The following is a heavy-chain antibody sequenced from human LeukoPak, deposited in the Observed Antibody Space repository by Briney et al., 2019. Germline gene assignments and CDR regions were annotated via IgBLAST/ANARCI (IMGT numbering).Heavy chain of an antibody. J-gene: IGHJ4*02. CDR2: ISHDGSNK. V-gene: IGHV3-30*01. CDR3: ARDRSQRAYSYGPDGE. D-gene: IGHD5-18*01. CDR1: GFTLSSYA. Sequence: GRSLRLSCAASGFTLSSYAMHWVRQAPGKGLEWVAVISHDGSNKFYADSVKGRFTISRDNSKNTLFLQMNSLRAEDTAVYYCARDRSQRAYSYGPDGEWGQGTLVTVSS.